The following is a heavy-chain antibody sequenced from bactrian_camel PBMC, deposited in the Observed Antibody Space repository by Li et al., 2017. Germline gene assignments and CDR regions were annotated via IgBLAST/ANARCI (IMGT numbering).Heavy chain of an antibody. J-gene: IGHJ4*01. CDR3: AAGSCSGGYSGYNY. D-gene: IGHD2*01. V-gene: IGHV3S31*01. Sequence: VQLVESGGGLVQPGGSLRLSCAASGFVFRNYAMTWVRRAPGKGLEWVSSVNDRGDSTYYGDSAKGRFTISQDNAKNTLYLQMNSLKPEDTAMYYCAAGSCSGGYSGYNYWGQGTQVTVS. CDR2: VNDRGDST. CDR1: GFVFRNYA.